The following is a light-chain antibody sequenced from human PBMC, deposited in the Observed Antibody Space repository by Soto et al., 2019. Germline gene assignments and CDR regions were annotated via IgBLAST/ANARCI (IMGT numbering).Light chain of an antibody. CDR1: QSVLYSSNNKNY. CDR2: WAS. V-gene: IGKV4-1*01. J-gene: IGKJ2*01. Sequence: DIVMTQSPDSLAVSLGERATINCKSSQSVLYSSNNKNYLAWYQQKPGQPPKLLIYWASTRESGIPDRFSGSGSGTDYTLTISSLQAEDVAVSYCQQYHSPPYTLGQRNKLDIK. CDR3: QQYHSPPYT.